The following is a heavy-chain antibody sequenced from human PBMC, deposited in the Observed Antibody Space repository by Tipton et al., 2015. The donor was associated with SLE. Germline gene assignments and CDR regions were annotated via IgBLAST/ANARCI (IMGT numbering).Heavy chain of an antibody. CDR1: GFNFDNYG. CDR2: ISGSGVDP. V-gene: IGHV3-23*01. CDR3: SYDSSGYFGRY. J-gene: IGHJ4*02. D-gene: IGHD3-22*01. Sequence: SLRLSCAASGFNFDNYGMSWVRQAPGKGLEWVSAISGSGVDPYYADSVKGRFTISRDNSKNTLYLQMNRLKTEDTAVYYCSYDSSGYFGRYWGQGTLVTVSS.